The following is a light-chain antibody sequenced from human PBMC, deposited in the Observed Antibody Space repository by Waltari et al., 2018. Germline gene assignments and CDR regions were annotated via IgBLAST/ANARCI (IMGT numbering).Light chain of an antibody. J-gene: IGLJ3*02. CDR2: EVS. CDR3: TSFTTRYTWL. CDR1: SGGVGTSNY. Sequence: QSALTQPASVSGSPGQSNPIPCSGTSGGVGTSNYLPWYQQLPGKVPKLIISEVSNRPSGVSNRFSGSKSGNTASLSISGLQAEDEGDYYCTSFTTRYTWLFGGGTKVTVL. V-gene: IGLV2-14*01.